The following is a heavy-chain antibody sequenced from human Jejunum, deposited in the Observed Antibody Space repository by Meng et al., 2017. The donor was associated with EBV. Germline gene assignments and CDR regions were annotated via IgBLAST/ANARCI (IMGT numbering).Heavy chain of an antibody. J-gene: IGHJ4*02. CDR1: GSSISSSIYC. V-gene: IGHV4-39*01. Sequence: QQSGPGLVKPSETLSLTCTVSGSSISSSIYCWGWIRQPPGKGLEWIGSICFSDYTYHNPSLKSRVTISADTSKNQFSLSLTSVTAADTAVYYCAMGPDYAKSGYWGQGTLVTVSS. CDR2: ICFSDYT. CDR3: AMGPDYAKSGY. D-gene: IGHD4-17*01.